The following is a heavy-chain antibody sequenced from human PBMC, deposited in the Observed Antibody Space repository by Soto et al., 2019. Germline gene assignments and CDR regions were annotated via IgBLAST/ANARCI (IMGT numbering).Heavy chain of an antibody. CDR2: INLDGSEK. D-gene: IGHD1-1*01. CDR1: GFTFRSYW. V-gene: IGHV3-7*04. J-gene: IGHJ1*01. CDR3: ARGAMAGNEVPGD. Sequence: EGQLVESGGGLVQPGGSLRLSCQVSGFTFRSYWMTWVRRAPGKGLEWVANINLDGSEKYYVDAVTGRFTISRDNATNSLHLDLSDLRANDTAVYYCARGAMAGNEVPGDWGQGTLVTVSS.